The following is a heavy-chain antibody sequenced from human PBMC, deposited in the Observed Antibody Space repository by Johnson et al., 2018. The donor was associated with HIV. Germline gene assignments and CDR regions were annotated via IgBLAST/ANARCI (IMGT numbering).Heavy chain of an antibody. V-gene: IGHV3-11*04. Sequence: QVQLVESGGDLVKPGGSLRLSCAASGFICRDYYMTGIRQAPGKGLESISYIIISGRTIYYANSVKGRFTMSRDNAKKSLYLQMNSLRAEDTAVYYCAREECTDILTRGDAYDIWGQGTMVTVSS. CDR1: GFICRDYY. J-gene: IGHJ3*02. D-gene: IGHD3-9*01. CDR3: AREECTDILTRGDAYDI. CDR2: IIISGRTI.